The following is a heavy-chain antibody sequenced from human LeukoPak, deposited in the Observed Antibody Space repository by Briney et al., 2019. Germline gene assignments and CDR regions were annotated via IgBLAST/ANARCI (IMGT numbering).Heavy chain of an antibody. J-gene: IGHJ4*02. Sequence: GGSLRLSCAASGFTFSSYWMSWVRQAPGKGLEWVANIKQDGREKDYGDSVKGRFTISRDNAKNSLYLQMNSLSAEDTAVYYCARDPASYSSGWYHYFDYWGQGTLVTVSS. CDR3: ARDPASYSSGWYHYFDY. V-gene: IGHV3-7*03. CDR2: IKQDGREK. CDR1: GFTFSSYW. D-gene: IGHD6-19*01.